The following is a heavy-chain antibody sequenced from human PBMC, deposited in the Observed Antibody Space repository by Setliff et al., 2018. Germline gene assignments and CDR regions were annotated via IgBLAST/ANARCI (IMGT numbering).Heavy chain of an antibody. D-gene: IGHD3-10*01. CDR1: GYTFTGYY. CDR2: INPNSGGT. V-gene: IGHV1-2*02. J-gene: IGHJ3*02. CDR3: ARDEKVLLWFGELPYKAFDI. Sequence: ASVKVSCKASGYTFTGYYMHWVRQAPGQGLEWMGWINPNSGGTNYAQKFQGRDTMTRDTSISTAYMELSRLRSDDTAVYYCARDEKVLLWFGELPYKAFDIWGQGTMVTVSS.